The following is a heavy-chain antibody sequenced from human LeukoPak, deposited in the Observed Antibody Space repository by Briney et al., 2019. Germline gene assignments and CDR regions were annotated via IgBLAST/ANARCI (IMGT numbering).Heavy chain of an antibody. J-gene: IGHJ4*02. V-gene: IGHV4-38-2*02. CDR2: IYHSGST. Sequence: SETLSLTCTVSGYSISSGYYWGWIRQPPGQGLEWIGSIYHSGSTYYNPSLKSRVTISVDTSKNQFSLKLSSVTAADTAVYYRARGIRYFDWLPPFDYWGQGTLVTVSS. CDR1: GYSISSGYY. CDR3: ARGIRYFDWLPPFDY. D-gene: IGHD3-9*01.